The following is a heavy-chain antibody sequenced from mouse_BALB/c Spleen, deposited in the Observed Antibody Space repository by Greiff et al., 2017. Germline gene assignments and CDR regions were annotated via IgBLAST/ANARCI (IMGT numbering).Heavy chain of an antibody. CDR2: ISNGGGST. D-gene: IGHD2-4*01. J-gene: IGHJ4*01. Sequence: EVQLVESGGGLVQPGGSLKLSCAASGFTFSSYTMSWVRQTPEKRLEWVAYISNGGGSTYYPETVKGRFTISRDNAKNTLYLQLSSLNSEDTDVYDCARWRSYEYEDAMDYWGQGTSVTVSS. V-gene: IGHV5-12-2*01. CDR1: GFTFSSYT. CDR3: ARWRSYEYEDAMDY.